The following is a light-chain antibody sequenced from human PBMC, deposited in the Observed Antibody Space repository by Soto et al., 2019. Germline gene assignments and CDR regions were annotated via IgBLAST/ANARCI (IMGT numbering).Light chain of an antibody. J-gene: IGKJ1*01. CDR3: QQWT. CDR2: DAS. V-gene: IGKV1-5*01. Sequence: DIQMTQSPSTLSASVGDRVTITCRASQSISNWLAWYQVKPGKAPKVLIYDASTLQRGVPSRFSGTGSGTEFTLTTSSLQPDDFATYYGQQWTFGQGTKVEVK. CDR1: QSISNW.